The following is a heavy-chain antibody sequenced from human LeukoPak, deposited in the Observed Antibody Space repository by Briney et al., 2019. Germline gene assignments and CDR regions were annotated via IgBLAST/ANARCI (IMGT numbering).Heavy chain of an antibody. V-gene: IGHV4-4*07. CDR2: IYASGYT. Sequence: SETLSLTCTVPGDSISSYYWKWICQPAGKGLEWIGRIYASGYTEYNPSLQTRVTMSVDTSKNEFSLKVDTVTAADIAVYFCARNHIVTGTYFDSWGQGILVTVSS. D-gene: IGHD3-10*01. J-gene: IGHJ4*02. CDR3: ARNHIVTGTYFDS. CDR1: GDSISSYY.